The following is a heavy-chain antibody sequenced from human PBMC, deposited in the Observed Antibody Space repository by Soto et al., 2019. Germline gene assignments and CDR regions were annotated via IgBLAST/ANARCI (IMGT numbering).Heavy chain of an antibody. D-gene: IGHD6-19*01. Sequence: GASVKLSCKASGYTFTNYAMHWVRQAPGQRLEWMGWINAGNGNTKYSQKFQDRVTITRDTSASTAYMELSSLTSEDTAVYYCARDSHGCDYWGQGTLVTLSS. CDR1: GYTFTNYA. CDR3: ARDSHGCDY. CDR2: INAGNGNT. J-gene: IGHJ4*02. V-gene: IGHV1-3*01.